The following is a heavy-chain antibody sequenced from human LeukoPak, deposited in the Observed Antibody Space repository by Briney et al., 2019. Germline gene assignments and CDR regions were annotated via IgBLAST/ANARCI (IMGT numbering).Heavy chain of an antibody. D-gene: IGHD6-19*01. V-gene: IGHV1-69*13. CDR3: ARFEMGGWYDPTRYYYYGMDV. Sequence: SVTVSCTASGGTFSSYAISWVRQAPGQGLEWMGGIIPIFGTANYAQKFQGRVTITADESTSTAYMELSSLRSEDTAVYYCARFEMGGWYDPTRYYYYGMDVWGQGTTVTVSS. J-gene: IGHJ6*02. CDR2: IIPIFGTA. CDR1: GGTFSSYA.